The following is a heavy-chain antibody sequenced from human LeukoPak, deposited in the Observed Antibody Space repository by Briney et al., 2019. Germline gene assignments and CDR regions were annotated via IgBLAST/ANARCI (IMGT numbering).Heavy chain of an antibody. Sequence: GGYLRLSCAASGFTFSSYATSWVRQAPGKGLEWVSAISGSDGSTYYADSVKGRFTISRDNSRNTLYLQMNSLRAEDTAVYYCAYRDYGDYWGQGTLVTVSS. J-gene: IGHJ4*02. CDR1: GFTFSSYA. CDR3: AYRDYGDY. D-gene: IGHD3-16*02. V-gene: IGHV3-23*01. CDR2: ISGSDGST.